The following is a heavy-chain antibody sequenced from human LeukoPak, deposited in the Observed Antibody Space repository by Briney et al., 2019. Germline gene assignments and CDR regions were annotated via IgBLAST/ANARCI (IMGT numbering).Heavy chain of an antibody. CDR1: GFTFSSYA. CDR3: AKDRRWFGELSAFDY. D-gene: IGHD3-10*01. J-gene: IGHJ4*02. Sequence: GGSLRLSCAASGFTFSSYAMSWVRQAPGKGLEWVSAISGSGGSTYYADSVKGRFTISRDNSKNTLYLQMNSLRAEDTAVYYCAKDRRWFGELSAFDYWGQGTLDTVSS. CDR2: ISGSGGST. V-gene: IGHV3-23*01.